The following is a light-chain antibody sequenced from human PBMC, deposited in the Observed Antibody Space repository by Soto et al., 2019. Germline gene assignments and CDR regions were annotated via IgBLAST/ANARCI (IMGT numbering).Light chain of an antibody. CDR3: ATWDDRLSGVV. CDR2: RNN. J-gene: IGLJ2*01. V-gene: IGLV1-47*01. Sequence: QSVLTQPPSASGTPGQRVTISCSGSSSNIGSNYVYWYQQLPGTAPKLLIYRNNQPPSGVPDRFSGSKAGTSASLAISGLPSEDEADYYCATWDDRLSGVVFGAGTKLTVL. CDR1: SSNIGSNY.